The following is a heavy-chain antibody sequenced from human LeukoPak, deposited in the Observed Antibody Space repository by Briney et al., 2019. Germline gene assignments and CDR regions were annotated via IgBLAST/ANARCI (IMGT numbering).Heavy chain of an antibody. CDR1: GFTFSSYW. Sequence: GGSLRLSCAASGFTFSSYWMSWVRQAPGKGLEWVANIKQGGSEKYYVDSVKGRFTISRDNAKNSLYLQMNSLRAEDTAFYHCARDGRHYYGSGSYYLDWFDPWGQGTLVTVSS. V-gene: IGHV3-7*03. J-gene: IGHJ5*02. D-gene: IGHD3-10*01. CDR2: IKQGGSEK. CDR3: ARDGRHYYGSGSYYLDWFDP.